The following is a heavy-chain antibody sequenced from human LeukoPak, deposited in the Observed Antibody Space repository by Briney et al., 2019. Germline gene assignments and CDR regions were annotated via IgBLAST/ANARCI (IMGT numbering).Heavy chain of an antibody. CDR1: GGSISSYY. Sequence: SETLSLTCTVFGGSISSYYWSWIRQPPGKGLEWIGYIYYSGSTNYNPSLKSRVTISVDTSKNQFSLKLSSVTAADTAVYYCARDLGDILTGLNWFDPWGQGTLVTVSS. J-gene: IGHJ5*02. V-gene: IGHV4-59*01. CDR3: ARDLGDILTGLNWFDP. D-gene: IGHD3-9*01. CDR2: IYYSGST.